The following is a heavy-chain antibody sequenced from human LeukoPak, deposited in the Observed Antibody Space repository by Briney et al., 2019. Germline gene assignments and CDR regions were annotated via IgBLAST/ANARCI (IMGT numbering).Heavy chain of an antibody. Sequence: GGSLRPSCAASGVTFSSYWMSWGRQAPGKGLEWVANIKEDGSEKYYVDSVKGRFTISRDNAKNSLYLQMNSLRAEDTAVYYCARGGDVLRFLEWSGNNWFDPWGQGTLVTVSA. CDR1: GVTFSSYW. J-gene: IGHJ5*02. V-gene: IGHV3-7*04. CDR2: IKEDGSEK. D-gene: IGHD3-3*01. CDR3: ARGGDVLRFLEWSGNNWFDP.